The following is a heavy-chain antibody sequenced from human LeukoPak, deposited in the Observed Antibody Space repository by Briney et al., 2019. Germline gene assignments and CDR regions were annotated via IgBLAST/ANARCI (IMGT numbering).Heavy chain of an antibody. J-gene: IGHJ4*02. D-gene: IGHD3-16*02. CDR1: GFTFSSYA. V-gene: IGHV3-23*01. Sequence: PGGSLRLSCAASGFTFSSYAMSWVRLAPGKGLDWVSTISGSGGSLYYADSVRGRFTISRDNSKNTLYLQMNSLRAEDTAVYYCAKLMGSLDAWGSFRFSFDSWGQGTLVTV. CDR2: ISGSGGSL. CDR3: AKLMGSLDAWGSFRFSFDS.